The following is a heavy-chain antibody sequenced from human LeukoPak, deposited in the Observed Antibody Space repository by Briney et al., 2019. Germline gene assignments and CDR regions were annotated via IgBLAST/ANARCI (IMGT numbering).Heavy chain of an antibody. CDR3: ARGKAAAPFGWFDP. CDR2: IYPGDSDT. CDR1: GYSFTNYW. J-gene: IGHJ5*02. Sequence: MAGESLKISCKDSGYSFTNYWIGWVRQMPGKGLEWMGIIYPGDSDTRYSPSFQGQVTISADKSISTAYLQWSSLKASDTAMYYCARGKAAAPFGWFDPWGQGTLVTVSS. V-gene: IGHV5-51*01. D-gene: IGHD2-2*01.